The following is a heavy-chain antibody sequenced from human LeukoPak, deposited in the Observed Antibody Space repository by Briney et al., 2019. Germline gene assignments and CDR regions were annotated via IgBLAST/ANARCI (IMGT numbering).Heavy chain of an antibody. Sequence: PGRSLRLSCAASGFTFSSYAMHWVRHAPGKGLEWVAVISYEGGNKYYADSVKGRFTTSRDNSKNPLYLQMNSLRAEDTAVYYCARAYTSRFDYWGQGTLVTVSS. V-gene: IGHV3-30-3*01. CDR3: ARAYTSRFDY. J-gene: IGHJ4*02. D-gene: IGHD2-2*01. CDR2: ISYEGGNK. CDR1: GFTFSSYA.